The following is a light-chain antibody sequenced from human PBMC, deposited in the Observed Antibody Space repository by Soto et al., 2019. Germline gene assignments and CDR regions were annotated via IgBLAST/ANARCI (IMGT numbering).Light chain of an antibody. Sequence: QTVVTQPPSASGTPGQRVTIYCSGSRSSIGSNTVNWYQHLPGSAPKLLIYSNNHRPSGVPDRFSASKAGASASLAISGLQSEDEGDYYCAAWDASPGGFYVLGSGTKLPVL. J-gene: IGLJ1*01. CDR2: SNN. CDR3: AAWDASPGGFYV. V-gene: IGLV1-44*01. CDR1: RSSIGSNT.